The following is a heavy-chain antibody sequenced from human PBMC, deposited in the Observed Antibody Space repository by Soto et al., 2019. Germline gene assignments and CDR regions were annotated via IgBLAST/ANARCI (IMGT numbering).Heavy chain of an antibody. V-gene: IGHV3-23*01. J-gene: IGHJ6*02. CDR1: GFTFSSYA. CDR2: ISGSGGST. Sequence: LRLSCAASGFTFSSYAMSWVRQAPGKGLEWVSAISGSGGSTYYADSVKGRFTISRDNSKNTLYLQMNSLRAEDTAVYYCANTVTTAYYGMDVWGQGTTVTVSS. D-gene: IGHD4-4*01. CDR3: ANTVTTAYYGMDV.